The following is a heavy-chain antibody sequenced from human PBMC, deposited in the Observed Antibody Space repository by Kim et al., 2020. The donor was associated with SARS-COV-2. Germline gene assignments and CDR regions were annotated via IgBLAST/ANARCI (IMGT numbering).Heavy chain of an antibody. D-gene: IGHD5-18*01. CDR2: ISSDWGAT. CDR1: GFTFSNYA. Sequence: GGSLRLSCSASGFTFSNYARHWVRQAPGSGLEYASAISSDWGATYYADSVKGRFSISRDNSKNTLYLQMSSLRTEYTAVYYCVNEDARGYSYDYNYWGQGTLLTVSS. J-gene: IGHJ4*01. V-gene: IGHV3-64*03. CDR3: VNEDARGYSYDYNY.